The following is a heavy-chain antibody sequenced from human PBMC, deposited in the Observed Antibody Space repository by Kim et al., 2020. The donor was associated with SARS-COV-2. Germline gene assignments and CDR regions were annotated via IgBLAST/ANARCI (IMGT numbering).Heavy chain of an antibody. CDR3: AKDKAATSRYGMDV. CDR1: GFTFDDYA. D-gene: IGHD6-25*01. Sequence: GGSLRPSCAASGFTFDDYAMYWVRQVPGKGLEWVSGISWNSGSIGYADSVKGRFTIFRDNAKNSLYLQMNSLRAEDTALYYCAKDKAATSRYGMDVWGQGTTVTVSS. V-gene: IGHV3-9*01. CDR2: ISWNSGSI. J-gene: IGHJ6*02.